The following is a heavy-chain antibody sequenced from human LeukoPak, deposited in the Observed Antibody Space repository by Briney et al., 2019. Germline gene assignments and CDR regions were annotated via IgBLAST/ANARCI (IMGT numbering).Heavy chain of an antibody. CDR2: ISYDGSNK. CDR3: AKESGVFIIASSFDY. Sequence: AGGSLRLSCAASGFTFSSYGMHWVRQAPGKGLEWVAVISYDGSNKYYADSVKGRFTISRDNSKNTLYLQMNSLRAEDTAVYYCAKESGVFIIASSFDYWGQGTLVTVSS. CDR1: GFTFSSYG. D-gene: IGHD3-3*01. V-gene: IGHV3-30*18. J-gene: IGHJ4*02.